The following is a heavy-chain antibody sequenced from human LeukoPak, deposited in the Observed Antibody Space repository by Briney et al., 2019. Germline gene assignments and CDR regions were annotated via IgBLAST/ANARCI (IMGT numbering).Heavy chain of an antibody. J-gene: IGHJ6*02. CDR1: GFTFGDYA. D-gene: IGHD7-27*01. V-gene: IGHV3-49*04. CDR2: IRSKAYGGTT. CDR3: ARANWGPGDYYYGMDV. Sequence: PGGSLRLSCTASGFTFGDYAMSWVRQAPGKGLEWVGFIRSKAYGGTTEYAASVKGRFTISRDDSKSIAYLQMNSLRAEDTTVYYCARANWGPGDYYYGMDVWGQGTTVTVSS.